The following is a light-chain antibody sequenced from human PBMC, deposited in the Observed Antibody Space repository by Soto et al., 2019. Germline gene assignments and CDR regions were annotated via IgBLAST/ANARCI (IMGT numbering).Light chain of an antibody. J-gene: IGKJ5*01. CDR3: QQYSSSPPVT. CDR2: GAS. CDR1: QSVSRSY. Sequence: EIVLTQSPGTLSLSPGERATLSCRASQSVSRSYLAWYQQKPGQAPRLLIYGASGRATGIPYRFSGSGSGTDFTLTISRLAPEDFAVYYFQQYSSSPPVTFGQGTRLEIK. V-gene: IGKV3-20*01.